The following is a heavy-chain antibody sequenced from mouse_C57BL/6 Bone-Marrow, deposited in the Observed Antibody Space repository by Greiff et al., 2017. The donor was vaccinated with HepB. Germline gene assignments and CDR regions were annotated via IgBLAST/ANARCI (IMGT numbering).Heavy chain of an antibody. CDR1: GFNIKDDY. J-gene: IGHJ3*01. CDR3: TTLLRSWFAY. V-gene: IGHV14-4*01. Sequence: EVQLQQSGAELVRPGASVKLSCTASGFNIKDDYMHWVKQRPEQGLEWIGWIDPENGDTEYASKFQGKATITADTSSNTAYLQLSSRPSEDTAVYYCTTLLRSWFAYWGQGTLVTVSA. CDR2: IDPENGDT. D-gene: IGHD1-1*01.